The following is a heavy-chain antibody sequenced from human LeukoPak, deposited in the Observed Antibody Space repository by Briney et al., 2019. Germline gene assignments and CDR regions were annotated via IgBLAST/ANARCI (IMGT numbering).Heavy chain of an antibody. J-gene: IGHJ4*02. CDR1: GGSMSSYY. CDR2: IYTSGST. Sequence: SETLSLTCTVSGGSMSSYYWSWLRQPAGKGLEWIGRIYTSGSTNYNPSLTSRVTMSVDTSKNQFSLKLTSVTAADTAVYYCARTTLGYSYGLQDYWGQGTLVTVSS. D-gene: IGHD5-18*01. CDR3: ARTTLGYSYGLQDY. V-gene: IGHV4-4*07.